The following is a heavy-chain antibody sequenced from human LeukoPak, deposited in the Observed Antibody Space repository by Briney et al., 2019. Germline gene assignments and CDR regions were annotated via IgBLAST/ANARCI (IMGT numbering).Heavy chain of an antibody. CDR1: GFTFSDYY. D-gene: IGHD3-10*01. CDR2: ISSSGSTI. Sequence: GGSLRLSCAASGFTFSDYYMSWIRQAPGKGLEWLSYISSSGSTIYYADSVKGRFTISRDNSKNTLYLQMNSLRAEDTAVYYCAKRGGSGSYYNLLDYWGQGTLVTVSS. CDR3: AKRGGSGSYYNLLDY. J-gene: IGHJ4*02. V-gene: IGHV3-11*01.